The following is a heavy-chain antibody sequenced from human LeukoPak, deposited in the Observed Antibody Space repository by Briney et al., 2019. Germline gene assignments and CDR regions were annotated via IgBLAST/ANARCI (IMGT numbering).Heavy chain of an antibody. Sequence: GGSLRLSCAASGFTFSSYAMHWVRQAPGKGLEWVAVISYDGSNKYYADSVKGRFTISRDNAKNSLYLQMNSLRAEDTAVYYCARGGFDWLLVLGIDYWGQGTLVTVSS. D-gene: IGHD3-9*01. CDR3: ARGGFDWLLVLGIDY. J-gene: IGHJ4*02. V-gene: IGHV3-30-3*01. CDR1: GFTFSSYA. CDR2: ISYDGSNK.